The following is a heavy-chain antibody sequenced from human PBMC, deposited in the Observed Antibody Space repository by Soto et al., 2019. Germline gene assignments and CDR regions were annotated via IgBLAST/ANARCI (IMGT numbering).Heavy chain of an antibody. CDR2: ISYDGSNK. Sequence: PGGSLRLSCAASGFTFSSYGMHWVRQAPGKGLEWVAVISYDGSNKYYADSVKGRFTISRDNSKNTLYLQMNSLRAEDTAVYYCAKVTSSSWYGDYWGQGTLVTVSS. J-gene: IGHJ4*02. CDR3: AKVTSSSWYGDY. D-gene: IGHD6-13*01. V-gene: IGHV3-30*18. CDR1: GFTFSSYG.